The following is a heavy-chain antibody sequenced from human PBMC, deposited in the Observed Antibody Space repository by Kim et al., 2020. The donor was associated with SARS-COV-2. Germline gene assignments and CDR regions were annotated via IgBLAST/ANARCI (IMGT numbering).Heavy chain of an antibody. D-gene: IGHD4-4*01. Sequence: GGSLRLSCAASGFTFSSSWMHWVRQAPGKGLLWVSRINSDGSSTRYADSVRGRFTISRDNAKKTLYLQMNSLRAEDAAVYYCAREGYSNSLLGHYGLDFWGQGTPVTVSS. CDR2: INSDGSST. J-gene: IGHJ6*02. CDR1: GFTFSSSW. V-gene: IGHV3-74*01. CDR3: AREGYSNSLLGHYGLDF.